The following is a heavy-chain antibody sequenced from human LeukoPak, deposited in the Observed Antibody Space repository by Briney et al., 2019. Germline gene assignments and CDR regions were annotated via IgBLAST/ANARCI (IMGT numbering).Heavy chain of an antibody. Sequence: GGSLRLSCAASGFTFSSYAMSWVRQAPGKGLEWVSAISGSGGSTYYADSVKGRFTISRDNSKNTLYLQMNSLRAEDTAVYYCARGSSRAASERFGMDVWGQGTTVTVSS. CDR3: ARGSSRAASERFGMDV. V-gene: IGHV3-23*01. CDR1: GFTFSSYA. CDR2: ISGSGGST. J-gene: IGHJ6*02. D-gene: IGHD6-6*01.